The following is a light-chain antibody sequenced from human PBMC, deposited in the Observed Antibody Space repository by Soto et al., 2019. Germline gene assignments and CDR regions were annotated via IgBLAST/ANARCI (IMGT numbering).Light chain of an antibody. CDR3: GTWDSSLSAVV. J-gene: IGLJ2*01. Sequence: QSVLTQPPSVSAAPGQKVTISCSGSISIIGNNYVSWYQQLPGTAPKLLIYDNNKRPSGIPDRFSGSKSGTSATLGITGLQAGDEADYYCGTWDSSLSAVVFGGGTQLTVL. CDR2: DNN. V-gene: IGLV1-51*01. CDR1: ISIIGNNY.